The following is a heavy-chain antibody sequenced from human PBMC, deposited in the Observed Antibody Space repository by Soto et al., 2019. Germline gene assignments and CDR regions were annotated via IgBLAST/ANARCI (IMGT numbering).Heavy chain of an antibody. Sequence: QAQLQQWGTGLLKPSETLSLTCAVYGGSLSGNYWGWIRQPPGKGLEWIGETHHSGSTAYNPSLKNRVTISVDTSRNQFSLTLNSVTAADTAVYYCARTTAAIHLNYWSQGTLVTVSS. D-gene: IGHD2-21*02. CDR1: GGSLSGNY. J-gene: IGHJ4*02. V-gene: IGHV4-34*01. CDR3: ARTTAAIHLNY. CDR2: THHSGST.